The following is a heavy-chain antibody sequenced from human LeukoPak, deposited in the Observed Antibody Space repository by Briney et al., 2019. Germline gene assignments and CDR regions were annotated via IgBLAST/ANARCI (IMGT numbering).Heavy chain of an antibody. CDR2: FDPEDGET. D-gene: IGHD1-26*01. CDR1: GYTLTELS. J-gene: IGHJ5*02. Sequence: ASVKVSCKVSGYTLTELSMHWVRQAPGKGLEWMGGFDPEDGETIYAQKFQGRVTMTEDTSTDTAYMELSSLRSEDTAVYYCVVGATLGWFDPWDQGTLVTVSS. V-gene: IGHV1-24*01. CDR3: VVGATLGWFDP.